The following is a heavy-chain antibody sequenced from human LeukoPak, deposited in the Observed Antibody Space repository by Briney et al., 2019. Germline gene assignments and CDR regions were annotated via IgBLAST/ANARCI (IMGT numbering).Heavy chain of an antibody. V-gene: IGHV1-18*01. CDR2: IGTYGGDT. CDR3: ARDLWNFYDDSGYNRDFDS. Sequence: ASVTVSCKATSRISWVRQAPGQGLEGMGWIGTYGGDTYYAQKFQCRITVTTDTSTSTVYMELRNLRSDDTAVYYCARDLWNFYDDSGYNRDFDSWGQGTLVTVSS. D-gene: IGHD3-22*01. J-gene: IGHJ5*01. CDR1: TSR.